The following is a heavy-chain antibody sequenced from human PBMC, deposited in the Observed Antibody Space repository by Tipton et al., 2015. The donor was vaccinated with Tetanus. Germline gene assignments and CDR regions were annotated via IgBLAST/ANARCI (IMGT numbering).Heavy chain of an antibody. Sequence: TLSLTCTVSGASFSSGDYYWSWIRKPPRKDLEWIGYIYQTGTTYYNPSLKGRVTISMDRSNTQFSLRLDSLTAADTAVYYCARAAGFLGLTHDFWGRGTLVSASS. D-gene: IGHD2/OR15-2a*01. V-gene: IGHV4-30-4*01. CDR2: IYQTGTT. J-gene: IGHJ4*02. CDR1: GASFSSGDYY. CDR3: ARAAGFLGLTHDF.